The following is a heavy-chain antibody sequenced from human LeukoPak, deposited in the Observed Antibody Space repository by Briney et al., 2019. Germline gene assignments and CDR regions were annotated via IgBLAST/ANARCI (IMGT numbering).Heavy chain of an antibody. CDR3: ARQSSGYYYGWFDP. D-gene: IGHD3-22*01. Sequence: PSETLSLTCTVSGGSILDSTYYWAWIRQPPGKGLEWIATIFYTGNTHYNPSLKSRVTMSVDTVKNQFSLNLNSVTAADTAVYYCARQSSGYYYGWFDPWGEGTLVTVSS. J-gene: IGHJ5*02. V-gene: IGHV4-39*01. CDR2: IFYTGNT. CDR1: GGSILDSTYY.